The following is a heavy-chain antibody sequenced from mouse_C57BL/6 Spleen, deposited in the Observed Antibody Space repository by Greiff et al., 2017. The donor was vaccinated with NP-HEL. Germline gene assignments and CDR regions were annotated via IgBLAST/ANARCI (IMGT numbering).Heavy chain of an antibody. J-gene: IGHJ1*03. CDR2: INPGSGGT. V-gene: IGHV1-54*01. CDR1: GYAFTNYL. CDR3: ARSYYYGSPWYIDV. Sequence: VQRVESGAELVRPGTSVKVSCKASGYAFTNYLIEWVKQRPGQGLEWIGVINPGSGGTNYNEKFKGKATLTADKSASTAYMQLSSLTSENSAVYFCARSYYYGSPWYIDVWGTGTTVTVSS. D-gene: IGHD1-1*01.